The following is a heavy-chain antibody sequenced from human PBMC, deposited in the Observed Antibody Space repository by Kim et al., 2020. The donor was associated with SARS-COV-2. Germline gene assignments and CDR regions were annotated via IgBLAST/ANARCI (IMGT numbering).Heavy chain of an antibody. J-gene: IGHJ6*02. CDR3: ARGRMVVAARSEYYYYGMDD. Sequence: SVKVSCKASGGTFSSYAISWVRQAPGQGLEWMGGIIPIFGTANYAQKFQVRVTITADESTSTAYMELSSLRSEDTAVYYCARGRMVVAARSEYYYYGMDDWGQGTTVTVSS. CDR1: GGTFSSYA. D-gene: IGHD2-15*01. CDR2: IIPIFGTA. V-gene: IGHV1-69*13.